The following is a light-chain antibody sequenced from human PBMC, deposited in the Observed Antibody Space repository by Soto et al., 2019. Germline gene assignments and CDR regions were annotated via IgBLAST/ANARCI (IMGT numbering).Light chain of an antibody. Sequence: QSALTQPASVSGSPGQSITIPCTGTSSDVGGYNYVSWYQQHPGKGPKLMIYEVSNRPSGVSNRFSGSKSGNTATLTISGLQAEDEADYYCSSYKSTTTRVLGTGTKV. CDR3: SSYKSTTTRV. CDR2: EVS. J-gene: IGLJ1*01. CDR1: SSDVGGYNY. V-gene: IGLV2-14*03.